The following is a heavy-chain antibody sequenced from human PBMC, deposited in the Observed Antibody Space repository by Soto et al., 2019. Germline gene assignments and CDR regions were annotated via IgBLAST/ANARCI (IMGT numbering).Heavy chain of an antibody. CDR3: ARSGGSETGRDGFDP. CDR1: GGSISSSSYY. CDR2: IYYSGST. V-gene: IGHV4-39*01. J-gene: IGHJ5*02. D-gene: IGHD3-9*01. Sequence: QLQLQESGPGLVKPSETLSLTCTVSGGSISSSSYYWGWIRQPPGKGLEWIGSIYYSGSTYYNPSLNSRATLSVDTSKDQFSLKLSSVTAADTAEYYGARSGGSETGRDGFDPWGQGTLVTVSS.